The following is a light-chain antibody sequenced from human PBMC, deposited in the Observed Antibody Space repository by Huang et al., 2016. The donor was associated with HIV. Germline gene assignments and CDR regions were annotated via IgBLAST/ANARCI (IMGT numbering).Light chain of an antibody. J-gene: IGKJ4*01. Sequence: QMAQSPPSLSASVGARVTISCRASRPINRFMNWYQQKPGKAPKLLIYGASSLESEVPSRFSGSGSGTDFTLTIEGLQAEDAAIYYCQQSYDSPSPAFGGGTKLEIK. CDR2: GAS. V-gene: IGKV1-39*01. CDR3: QQSYDSPSPA. CDR1: RPINRF.